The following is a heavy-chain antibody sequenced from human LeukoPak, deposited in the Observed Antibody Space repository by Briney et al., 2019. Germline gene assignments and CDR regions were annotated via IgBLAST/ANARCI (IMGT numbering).Heavy chain of an antibody. J-gene: IGHJ5*02. Sequence: PGGSLRLSCVAAGFTFSSYGMHWVRQAPGKGLEWVSVMSYDGSARYHADSLRGRFTISRDNSKNTLYLQMNSLRAEDTAVYYCARGGVVMSRSHFDPWGQGTLVTVSS. V-gene: IGHV3-30*03. CDR1: GFTFSSYG. CDR2: MSYDGSAR. CDR3: ARGGVVMSRSHFDP. D-gene: IGHD3-3*01.